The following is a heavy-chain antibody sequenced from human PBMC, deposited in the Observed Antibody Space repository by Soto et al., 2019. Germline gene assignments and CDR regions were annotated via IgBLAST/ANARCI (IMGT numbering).Heavy chain of an antibody. Sequence: QVQLQESGTGLVKPSETLSLTCTVSGGSISSYYWSWIRQPPGMGLEWIGYIYYSGSTNYNPSLKSRVTISVDTSKNQFSLKLSSVTAADTAVYYCARGGTVVNGFDYWGQGTLVTVSS. CDR3: ARGGTVVNGFDY. CDR2: IYYSGST. J-gene: IGHJ4*02. V-gene: IGHV4-59*01. D-gene: IGHD2-15*01. CDR1: GGSISSYY.